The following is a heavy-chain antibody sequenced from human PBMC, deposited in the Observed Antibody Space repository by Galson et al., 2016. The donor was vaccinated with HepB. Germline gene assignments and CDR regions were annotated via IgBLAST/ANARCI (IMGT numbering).Heavy chain of an antibody. D-gene: IGHD2-15*01. CDR1: GGSIFNYY. J-gene: IGHJ4*02. Sequence: TLSLTCSVSGGSIFNYYWSWIRQPPGKGLEWIGYIYRSGSTVYKPSLKSRVTMSVDTANNQVSLRLSSVTSADTAVDYGVRGGGFGYWGQGTLVPVSS. V-gene: IGHV4-59*01. CDR3: VRGGGFGY. CDR2: IYRSGST.